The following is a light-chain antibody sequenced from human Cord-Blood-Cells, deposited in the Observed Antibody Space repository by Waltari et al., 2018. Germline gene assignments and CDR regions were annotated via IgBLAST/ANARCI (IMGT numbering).Light chain of an antibody. CDR1: QSISSW. V-gene: IGKV1-5*03. CDR2: KAS. Sequence: DLQITQSPSTLSASVCDSVTITCRASQSISSWLAWYQQKPGKAPKLLTYKASSLESGVPSRFSGSGSGTEFTLTISSLQPDDFATYYCQQYNSYPYTFGQGTKLEIK. CDR3: QQYNSYPYT. J-gene: IGKJ2*01.